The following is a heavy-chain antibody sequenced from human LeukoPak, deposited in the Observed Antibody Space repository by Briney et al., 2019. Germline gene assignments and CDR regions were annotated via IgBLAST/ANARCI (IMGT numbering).Heavy chain of an antibody. CDR2: IYYSGST. V-gene: IGHV4-59*01. D-gene: IGHD3-22*01. J-gene: IGHJ4*02. Sequence: SETLSLTCTVSGGSISSYYWSWIRQPPGKGLEWIGYIYYSGSTNYNPSLKSRVTISVDTSKNQFSLKLSSVTAADTAVYYCARLSGYSSGHYYSDYWGQGTLVTVSS. CDR3: ARLSGYSSGHYYSDY. CDR1: GGSISSYY.